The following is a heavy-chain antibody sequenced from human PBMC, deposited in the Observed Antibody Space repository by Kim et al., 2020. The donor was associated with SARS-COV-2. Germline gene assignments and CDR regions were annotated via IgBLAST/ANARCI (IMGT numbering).Heavy chain of an antibody. D-gene: IGHD2-8*02. J-gene: IGHJ6*02. V-gene: IGHV7-4-1*02. CDR3: VTGGVWIFYYYYGMDV. CDR2: INTNTGNP. CDR1: GYTFTSYA. Sequence: ASVKVSCKASGYTFTSYAMNWVRQAPGQGLEWMGWINTNTGNPTYAQGFTGRFVFSLDTSVSTAYLQISSLKAEDTAVYYCVTGGVWIFYYYYGMDVWGQGTTVTVSS.